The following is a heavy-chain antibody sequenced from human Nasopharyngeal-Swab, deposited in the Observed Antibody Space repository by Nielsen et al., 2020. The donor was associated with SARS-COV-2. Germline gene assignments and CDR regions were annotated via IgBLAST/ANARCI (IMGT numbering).Heavy chain of an antibody. CDR1: GGSISSSSYY. Sequence: SETLSLTCTVSGGSISSSSYYWGWIRQPPGKGLEWIGSIYYSGSTYYNPSLKSRVTISVDTSKNQFSLKLSSVIAADTAVYYCARHPFYYGMDVWGQGTTVTVSS. CDR2: IYYSGST. CDR3: ARHPFYYGMDV. V-gene: IGHV4-39*01. J-gene: IGHJ6*02.